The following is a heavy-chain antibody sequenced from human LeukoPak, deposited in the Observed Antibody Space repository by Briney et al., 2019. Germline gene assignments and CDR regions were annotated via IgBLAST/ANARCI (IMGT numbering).Heavy chain of an antibody. CDR2: INSDGSST. CDR1: GFTFSSYW. CDR3: ARRGAVANAFDI. J-gene: IGHJ3*02. V-gene: IGHV3-74*01. D-gene: IGHD6-19*01. Sequence: PGGSLRLSCAASGFTFSSYWMHWVRQAPGEGLVWVSRINSDGSSTSYADSVKGRFTISRDNAKNTLYLQMNSLRAEDTAVYYCARRGAVANAFDIWGQGTMVTVSS.